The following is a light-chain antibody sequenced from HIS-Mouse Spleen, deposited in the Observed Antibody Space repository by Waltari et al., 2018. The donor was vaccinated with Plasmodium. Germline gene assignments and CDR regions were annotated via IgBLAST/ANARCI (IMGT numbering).Light chain of an antibody. CDR3: YSTDSSGNHRV. CDR2: EDS. J-gene: IGLJ3*02. V-gene: IGLV3-10*01. Sequence: SYELTQPPSVSVSPGQTARITCPGDALPKKYAYWYQPKSGQAPVLVIHEDSKRPSGIPERFSGSSSGTMATLTISGAQVEDEADYYCYSTDSSGNHRVFGGGTKLTVL. CDR1: ALPKKY.